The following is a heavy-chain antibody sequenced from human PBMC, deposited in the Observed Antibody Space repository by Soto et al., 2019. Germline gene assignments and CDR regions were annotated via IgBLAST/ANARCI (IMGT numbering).Heavy chain of an antibody. J-gene: IGHJ3*02. Sequence: GXSLILSCVASGFSFSSQAMHCVRQAPFKGLEWVAAISNDGNRQLYADSVKDRFTISRDNSRNTLDLQMNNLRTEDTGVYFCARDIYSYGSVGTPDIWGQGTMVTVSS. CDR3: ARDIYSYGSVGTPDI. CDR1: GFSFSSQA. V-gene: IGHV3-30-3*01. D-gene: IGHD5-18*01. CDR2: ISNDGNRQ.